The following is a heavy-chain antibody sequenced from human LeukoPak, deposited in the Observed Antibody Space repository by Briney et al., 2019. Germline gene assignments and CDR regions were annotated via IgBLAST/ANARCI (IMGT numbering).Heavy chain of an antibody. CDR1: GFTFSSYW. CDR3: ARVQGHPPNGLDI. Sequence: GGSLRLSCAASGFTFSSYWMHWGRQTPGEGLVWVSRINSDGSSTSYADSVKGRFTISRDNAKNTLYLQMNSLRAEDTAVYYCARVQGHPPNGLDIWGQGTMVTVSS. CDR2: INSDGSST. J-gene: IGHJ3*02. V-gene: IGHV3-74*01. D-gene: IGHD2-8*01.